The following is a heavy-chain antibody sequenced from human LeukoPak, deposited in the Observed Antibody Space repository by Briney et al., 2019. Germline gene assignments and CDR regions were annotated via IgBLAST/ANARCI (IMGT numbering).Heavy chain of an antibody. Sequence: QPGGSLRLSCAASGFTFSSHGMHWVRQSPGKGLEWVAVIWYDGSNKYYADSVKGRFTISRDNSKNTLYLQMNSLRAEDTAIYYCAKDSSAYSGSYYDYWGQGTLVTVSS. CDR1: GFTFSSHG. V-gene: IGHV3-33*06. CDR3: AKDSSAYSGSYYDY. J-gene: IGHJ4*02. CDR2: IWYDGSNK. D-gene: IGHD1-26*01.